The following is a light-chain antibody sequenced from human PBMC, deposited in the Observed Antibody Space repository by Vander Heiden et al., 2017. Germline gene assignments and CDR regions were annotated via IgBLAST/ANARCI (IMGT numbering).Light chain of an antibody. CDR3: QQSDSTPRT. CDR1: QSISSY. CDR2: AAS. V-gene: IGKV1-39*01. J-gene: IGKJ4*01. Sequence: DIQMTQSPSSLSASVGDRVTITCQASQSISSYLNWYQQKPGKAPKLLIYAASSLQSGVPSRFSGSGSGTDFTLTISRLQPEDFATYYCQQSDSTPRTFGGGTKVEIK.